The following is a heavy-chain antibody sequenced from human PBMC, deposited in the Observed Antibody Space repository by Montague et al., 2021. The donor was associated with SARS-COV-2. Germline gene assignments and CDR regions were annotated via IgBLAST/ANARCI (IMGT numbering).Heavy chain of an antibody. CDR1: RGSFSNYY. D-gene: IGHD3-9*01. J-gene: IGHJ3*02. CDR2: INQGGAP. CDR3: ARDRPVQVSFRHFDSISSGAFDI. Sequence: SETLSLTCAVSRGSFSNYYWTWIRQPPGKGLEWIGEINQGGAPNYTPSLKSRVTISLDTSKKQISLKLNSVTVADTAVFFCARDRPVQVSFRHFDSISSGAFDIWAQGTMVTVSS. V-gene: IGHV4-34*01.